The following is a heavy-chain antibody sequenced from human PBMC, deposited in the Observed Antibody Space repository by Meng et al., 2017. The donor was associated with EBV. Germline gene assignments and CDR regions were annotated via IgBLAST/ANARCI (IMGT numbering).Heavy chain of an antibody. Sequence: QGQLVQSGAGVKKPGSSVKVSCKPSGGTFRSDAISWVRQAPGQGLEWMGGLIPMSDAPHYAQKFQGRVTITADESTSTHYMDLSGLRSEDTAVYYCASESGRGFTPDYWGQGTLVTVSS. V-gene: IGHV1-69*01. J-gene: IGHJ4*02. CDR1: GGTFRSDA. CDR2: LIPMSDAP. CDR3: ASESGRGFTPDY. D-gene: IGHD3-10*01.